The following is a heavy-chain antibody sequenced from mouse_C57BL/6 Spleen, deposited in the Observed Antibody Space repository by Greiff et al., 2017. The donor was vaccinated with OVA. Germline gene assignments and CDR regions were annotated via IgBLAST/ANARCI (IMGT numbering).Heavy chain of an antibody. V-gene: IGHV6-6*01. D-gene: IGHD2-2*01. J-gene: IGHJ2*01. CDR3: TRRGGLPPFDY. Sequence: EVKLVESGGGLVQPGGSMKLSCAASGFTFSDAWMDWVRQSPEKGLEWVAEIRNKANNHATYYAESVKGRFTISRDDSKSSVYLQMNSLRAEDTGIYYCTRRGGLPPFDYWGQGTTLTVSS. CDR2: IRNKANNHAT. CDR1: GFTFSDAW.